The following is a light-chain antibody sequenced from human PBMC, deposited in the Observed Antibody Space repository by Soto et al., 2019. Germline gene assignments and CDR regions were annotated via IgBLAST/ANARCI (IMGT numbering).Light chain of an antibody. V-gene: IGKV3-20*01. CDR2: GAS. Sequence: EIVTTQSPATLSVSPGEGATLSCRASQSVSNNYLAWYQQKPGQAPRLLIYGASNRATGIPDRFSGSGSGTDFTLTISRLEPEDFAVYYCQQYGSSGTFGQGTKVDIK. CDR3: QQYGSSGT. J-gene: IGKJ1*01. CDR1: QSVSNNY.